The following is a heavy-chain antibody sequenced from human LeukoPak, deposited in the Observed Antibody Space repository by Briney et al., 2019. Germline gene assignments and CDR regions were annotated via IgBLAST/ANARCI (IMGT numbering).Heavy chain of an antibody. CDR3: ARDLPEAWGGYPTLYYYYMDV. D-gene: IGHD3-3*01. V-gene: IGHV3-30*02. CDR1: GFTFSSYG. Sequence: GGSLRLSCAASGFTFSSYGMHWVRQAPGKGLEWVAFIRYDGSNKYYADSVKGRFTISRDNSKNTLYLQMNSLRAEDTAVYYCARDLPEAWGGYPTLYYYYMDVWGKGTTVTVSS. J-gene: IGHJ6*03. CDR2: IRYDGSNK.